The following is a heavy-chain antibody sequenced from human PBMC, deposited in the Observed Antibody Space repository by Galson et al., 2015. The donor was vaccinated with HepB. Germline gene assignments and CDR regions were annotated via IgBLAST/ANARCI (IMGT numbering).Heavy chain of an antibody. CDR2: IWYDDGSHK. J-gene: IGHJ4*02. Sequence: SLRLSCAASGFSFNNFGMHWVRQAPGKGLEWVAVIWYDDGSHKVYADSVKGRFTITRDNSKNTLYLEMNSLRVEDTAVYYCTRGPRVQLERMEYWGQGTLVTVVS. CDR1: GFSFNNFG. V-gene: IGHV3-33*01. D-gene: IGHD1-1*01. CDR3: TRGPRVQLERMEY.